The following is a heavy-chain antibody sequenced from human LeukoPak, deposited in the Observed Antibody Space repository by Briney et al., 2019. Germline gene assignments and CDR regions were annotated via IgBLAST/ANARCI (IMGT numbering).Heavy chain of an antibody. CDR2: IYYTGNT. CDR3: ARHLNSGLDY. D-gene: IGHD6-19*01. V-gene: IGHV4-59*08. CDR1: GGSISGYF. Sequence: SETLSLTCTVSGGSISGYFWSWLRQPPGKGLEFIGYIYYTGNTKYNPSLRSRVTISVDTSKNQFSLKLSSVTAADTALYYCARHLNSGLDYWGQGALVTVSS. J-gene: IGHJ4*02.